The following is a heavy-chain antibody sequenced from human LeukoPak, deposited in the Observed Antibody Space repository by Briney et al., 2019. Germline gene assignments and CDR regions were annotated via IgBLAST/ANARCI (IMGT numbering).Heavy chain of an antibody. CDR1: GYTFSGYY. V-gene: IGHV1-2*02. CDR3: ARLGYGDYPAYYYYMDV. CDR2: INPNSGGT. Sequence: ASVKVSCKASGYTFSGYYMHWVRQAPGQGLEWVGWINPNSGGTNYAQKFQGRVTMTRDTSISTAYMELSRLRSDDTAVYYCARLGYGDYPAYYYYMDVWGKGTTVTVSS. J-gene: IGHJ6*03. D-gene: IGHD4-17*01.